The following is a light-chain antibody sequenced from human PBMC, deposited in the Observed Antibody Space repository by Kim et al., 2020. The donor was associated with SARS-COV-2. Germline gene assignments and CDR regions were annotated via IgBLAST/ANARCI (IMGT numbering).Light chain of an antibody. CDR1: QSVTNTF. V-gene: IGKV3-20*01. CDR3: QQYGSSPFT. Sequence: SPAERATLSCRATQSVTNTFLVWYQQKPGQAPRLLIYGASSRATGIPDRFSGSGSGTDFTLTISRLEPEDFAVYYCQQYGSSPFTFGPGTKVDIK. CDR2: GAS. J-gene: IGKJ3*01.